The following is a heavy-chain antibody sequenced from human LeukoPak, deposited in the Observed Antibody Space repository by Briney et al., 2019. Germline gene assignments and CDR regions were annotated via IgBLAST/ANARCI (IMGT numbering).Heavy chain of an antibody. CDR1: GGSISSGGYY. Sequence: SETLSLTCTVSGGSISSGGYYWSWIRQPPGKGLEWIGYIYHSGSTYYNPSLKSRVTISVDRSKNQFSLKLSSVTAADTAVYYCARDPFGVVRGGDYWGQGTLVTVSS. J-gene: IGHJ4*02. CDR2: IYHSGST. D-gene: IGHD3-3*01. V-gene: IGHV4-30-2*01. CDR3: ARDPFGVVRGGDY.